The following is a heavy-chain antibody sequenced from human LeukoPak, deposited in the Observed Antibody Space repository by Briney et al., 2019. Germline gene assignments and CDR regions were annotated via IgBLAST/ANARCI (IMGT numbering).Heavy chain of an antibody. CDR2: IHYSGST. CDR1: GGSISTYY. CDR3: ARFGYSYGSVFDY. V-gene: IGHV4-59*08. Sequence: PSETLSLTCTVSGGSISTYYWSWIRQPPGKGLEWIGHIHYSGSTNYNPSLKSRVTISVDASKNQFSLKVTSVTAADTAVYYCARFGYSYGSVFDYWGQGTLVTVSS. J-gene: IGHJ4*02. D-gene: IGHD5-18*01.